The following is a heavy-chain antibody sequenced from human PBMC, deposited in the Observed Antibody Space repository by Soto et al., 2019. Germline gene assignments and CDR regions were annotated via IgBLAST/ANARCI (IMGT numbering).Heavy chain of an antibody. CDR2: ISAYNGNT. D-gene: IGHD2-15*01. J-gene: IGHJ6*02. CDR3: AKSMGGTANGMDV. CDR1: GYTFTSYG. Sequence: ASVKVSCKASGYTFTSYGISWVRQAPGQGLEWMGWISAYNGNTNYAQKLQGRVTMTTDTSTSTAYMELRSLRAEDTALYYCAKSMGGTANGMDVWGQGTTVTVSS. V-gene: IGHV1-18*01.